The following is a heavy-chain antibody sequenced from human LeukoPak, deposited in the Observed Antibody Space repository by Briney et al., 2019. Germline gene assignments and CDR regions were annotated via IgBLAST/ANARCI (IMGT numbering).Heavy chain of an antibody. D-gene: IGHD1-14*01. CDR3: ARGGLEPVDY. CDR1: GFTFSRYW. J-gene: IGHJ4*02. CDR2: INEDGSST. V-gene: IGHV3-74*01. Sequence: GGSLRLSCAASGFTFSRYWMRWVRQAPGKGLVWVSRINEDGSSTNYADSVKGRFTISRDNVKNTLYLQLNGLRAEDTAVYYCARGGLEPVDYWGQGTLVTVSS.